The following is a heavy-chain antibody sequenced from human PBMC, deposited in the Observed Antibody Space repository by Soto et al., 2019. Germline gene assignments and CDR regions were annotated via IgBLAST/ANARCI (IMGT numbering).Heavy chain of an antibody. J-gene: IGHJ6*02. D-gene: IGHD2-15*01. V-gene: IGHV4-59*01. CDR1: GGSISSYY. Sequence: QVQLQESGPGLVKPSETLSLTCTVSGGSISSYYWSWIRQPPGKGLEWIGYIYYSGSTNYNPSLKSRVTISVDTSKNQFSLKLSSVTAADTAVYYCARDSYCSGGSCPRQKYYYYGMDVWGQGTTVTVSS. CDR3: ARDSYCSGGSCPRQKYYYYGMDV. CDR2: IYYSGST.